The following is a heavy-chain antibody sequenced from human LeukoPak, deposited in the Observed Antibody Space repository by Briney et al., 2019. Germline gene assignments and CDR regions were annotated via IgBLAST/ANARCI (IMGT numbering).Heavy chain of an antibody. CDR2: FDPEDGET. J-gene: IGHJ4*02. D-gene: IGHD3-3*01. CDR1: GYTLTELS. V-gene: IGHV1-24*01. CDR3: ATSIRFLEWLPSSLVRDY. Sequence: ASVKVSCKVSGYTLTELSMHWVRQAPGKGLEWMGGFDPEDGETIYAQKFQGRVTMTEDTSTDTAYMELSSLRSEDTAVYYCATSIRFLEWLPSSLVRDYWGQGTLVTVSS.